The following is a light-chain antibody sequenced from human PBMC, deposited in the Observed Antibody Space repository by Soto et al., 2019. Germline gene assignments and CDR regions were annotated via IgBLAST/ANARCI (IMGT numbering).Light chain of an antibody. CDR1: SSDVGSSNL. CDR2: EGD. J-gene: IGLJ1*01. V-gene: IGLV2-23*01. CDR3: CSFARSTTFYV. Sequence: HSALTQPASVSGSPGQSITISCSGTSSDVGSSNLVSWYQQHPGKAPKLIIFEGDRRPSGVSGRFSGSKSGNTASLTISGLQAEDEADYYCCSFARSTTFYVFGTGTKVTVL.